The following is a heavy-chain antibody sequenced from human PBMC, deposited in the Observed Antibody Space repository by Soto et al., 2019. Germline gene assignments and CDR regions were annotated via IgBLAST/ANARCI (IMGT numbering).Heavy chain of an antibody. V-gene: IGHV3-33*01. CDR2: IWYDGSNK. CDR1: GFTFSSYG. J-gene: IGHJ6*02. CDR3: ARETRFWSKETQANGMDV. Sequence: GGSLRLSCAASGFTFSSYGMHWVRQAPGKGLEWVAVIWYDGSNKYYADSVKGRFTISRDNSKNTLYLQMNSLRAEDTAVYYCARETRFWSKETQANGMDVWGQGTTVTVSS. D-gene: IGHD3-3*01.